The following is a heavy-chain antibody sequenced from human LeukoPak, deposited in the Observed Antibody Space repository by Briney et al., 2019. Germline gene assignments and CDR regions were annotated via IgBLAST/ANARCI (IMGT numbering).Heavy chain of an antibody. CDR3: ARRSTSSGWTLDY. J-gene: IGHJ4*02. CDR2: IYPGDSDT. CDR1: GYNFMNYW. D-gene: IGHD6-19*01. V-gene: IGHV5-51*01. Sequence: GESLKISCKGSGYNFMNYWIAWVRQTPGKGLEWMGIIYPGDSDTRYSPSFEGQVTISADKSISTAYLQWSSLKASDTAVYYCARRSTSSGWTLDYWGQGTLVTVSS.